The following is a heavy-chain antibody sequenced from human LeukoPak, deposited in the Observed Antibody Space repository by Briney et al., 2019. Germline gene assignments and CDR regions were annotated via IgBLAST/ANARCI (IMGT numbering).Heavy chain of an antibody. V-gene: IGHV1-8*01. D-gene: IGHD3-3*01. Sequence: ASVKVSCTASGYPFTTHDITWVRQAPGQGLQWLGWINPNSGNTDYAQKFQDRVFMTTDSSINTAYLELRSLESEDTAVYYCARGVPTLWNGYFTEFDHWGQGTLVTVSS. CDR1: GYPFTTHD. J-gene: IGHJ4*02. CDR3: ARGVPTLWNGYFTEFDH. CDR2: INPNSGNT.